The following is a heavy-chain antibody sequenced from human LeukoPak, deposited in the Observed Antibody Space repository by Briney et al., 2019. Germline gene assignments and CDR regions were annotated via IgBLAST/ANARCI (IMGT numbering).Heavy chain of an antibody. J-gene: IGHJ4*02. CDR1: GFTFSSYA. V-gene: IGHV3-30*04. Sequence: GRSLRLSCAASGFTFSSYAMHWVRQAPGKGLEWVAVISYDGSNKYYADSVKGRFTISRDNSKNTLYLQMNSLRAEDTAVYYCARAEIAPYGDYDWDWGRSIDYWGQGTLVTVSS. CDR3: ARAEIAPYGDYDWDWGRSIDY. D-gene: IGHD4-17*01. CDR2: ISYDGSNK.